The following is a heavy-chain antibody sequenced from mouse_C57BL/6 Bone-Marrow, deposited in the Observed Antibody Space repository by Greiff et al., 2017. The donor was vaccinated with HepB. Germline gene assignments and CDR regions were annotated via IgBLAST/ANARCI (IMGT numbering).Heavy chain of an antibody. Sequence: EVQLVESGGGLVQPGGSLSLSCAASGFTFTDYYMSWVRQPPGKALEWLGFIRNKANGYTTEYSASVKGRFTISRDNSQSIIYLQMNALGAEDSATYYCARYISMVTYYFDYWCQGTTLTVSS. CDR2: IRNKANGYTT. D-gene: IGHD2-2*01. CDR3: ARYISMVTYYFDY. CDR1: GFTFTDYY. V-gene: IGHV7-3*01. J-gene: IGHJ2*01.